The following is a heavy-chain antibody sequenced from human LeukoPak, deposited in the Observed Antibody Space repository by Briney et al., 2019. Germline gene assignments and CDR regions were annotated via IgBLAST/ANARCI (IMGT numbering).Heavy chain of an antibody. D-gene: IGHD6-19*01. Sequence: GGSLRLSCAVSGFTFSSYAMTWVRQAPGKGLEWDSAISGTGANTYYADSVKGRFTTSRDNPRSTLYLQMNSLSNEDTAVYYCAYADNNGWYYFDYWGQGTLVTVSS. J-gene: IGHJ4*02. CDR3: AYADNNGWYYFDY. CDR1: GFTFSSYA. V-gene: IGHV3-23*01. CDR2: ISGTGANT.